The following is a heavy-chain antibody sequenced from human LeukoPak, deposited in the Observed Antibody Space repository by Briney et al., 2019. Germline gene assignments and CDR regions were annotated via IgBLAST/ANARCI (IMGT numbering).Heavy chain of an antibody. CDR1: GYTFTSYA. V-gene: IGHV1-3*01. J-gene: IGHJ4*02. D-gene: IGHD6-13*01. CDR3: ATAAAAGWLHGY. Sequence: ASVKVSCKASGYTFTSYAMHWVRQAPGQRLEWMGWINAGNGNTKYSQKFQGRVTITRDTSASTAYMELSSLRSEDTAVYYCATAAAAGWLHGYWGQGTLVTVSS. CDR2: INAGNGNT.